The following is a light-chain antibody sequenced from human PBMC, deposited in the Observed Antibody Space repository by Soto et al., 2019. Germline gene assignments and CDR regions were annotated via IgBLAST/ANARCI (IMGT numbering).Light chain of an antibody. Sequence: QSVLTQPPSVSEAPRQRVTISCSGSSSNIGNNAVNWYQQLPGKAPKLLIYYDDLLPSGVSDRFSGSKSVTSASLAIGGLQSEDEADYYCAAWDDSLNGVVFGGGTKLTVL. V-gene: IGLV1-36*01. CDR2: YDD. CDR3: AAWDDSLNGVV. J-gene: IGLJ2*01. CDR1: SSNIGNNA.